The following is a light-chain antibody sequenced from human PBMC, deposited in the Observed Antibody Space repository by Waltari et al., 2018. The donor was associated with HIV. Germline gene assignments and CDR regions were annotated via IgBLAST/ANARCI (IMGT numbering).Light chain of an antibody. CDR3: AAWDDSLNGV. CDR2: SDN. Sequence: QSVLTQPPSASGTPGQRVTISCSGSSSNIGSNTVNWYQQLPGTAPKLLIDSDNQRPSGVPDRFSGCKSGTSASLAISGLQSEDEADYYCAAWDDSLNGVFGGGTKLTVL. V-gene: IGLV1-44*01. CDR1: SSNIGSNT. J-gene: IGLJ2*01.